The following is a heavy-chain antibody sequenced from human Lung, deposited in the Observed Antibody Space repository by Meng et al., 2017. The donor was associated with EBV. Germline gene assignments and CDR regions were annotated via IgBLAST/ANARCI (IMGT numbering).Heavy chain of an antibody. CDR3: ARVAGSFLGFDY. Sequence: CSVLGGCIRSVYTYWSCIRQPSGNGLECVGSIYSRGSTYYNPSLKSRVTISVDTSKNQFSLKLSSVTAADPAVYYCARVAGSFLGFDYWGQGTLVTVSS. CDR2: IYSRGST. V-gene: IGHV4-30-4*01. CDR1: GGCIRSVYTY. J-gene: IGHJ4*02. D-gene: IGHD6-13*01.